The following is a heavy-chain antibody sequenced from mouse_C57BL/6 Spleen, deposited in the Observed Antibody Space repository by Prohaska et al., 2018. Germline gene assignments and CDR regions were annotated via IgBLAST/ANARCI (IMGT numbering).Heavy chain of an antibody. D-gene: IGHD1-1*01. CDR2: INPNKGGT. Sequence: CKAPGYTFTDYYMNWVKQSPGKSLEWLGAINPNKGGTIYNLQFKCKATMTVDQYCSTAYMELRSLTSEDSAVYYCVREGYGRSYDYYAMDDWSEGTSVTVSS. CDR1: GYTFTDYY. J-gene: IGHJ4*01. V-gene: IGHV1-26*01. CDR3: VREGYGRSYDYYAMDD.